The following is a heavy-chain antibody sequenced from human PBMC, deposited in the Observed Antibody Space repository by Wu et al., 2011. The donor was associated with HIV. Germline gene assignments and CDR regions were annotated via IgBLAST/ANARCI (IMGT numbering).Heavy chain of an antibody. J-gene: IGHJ1*01. CDR1: GGTFRYA. CDR2: IIPIFGTA. Sequence: QVQLVQSGAEVKKPGSSVKVSCKASGGTFRYAINWVRQAPGQGLEWMGGIIPIFGTAKYAQKFQGRVTITADKSTSTAYMELSSLTSEDTAVYYCARDPVGATSPAEYFQHWGQGTLVTVAS. D-gene: IGHD1-26*01. CDR3: ARDPVGATSPAEYFQH. V-gene: IGHV1-69*14.